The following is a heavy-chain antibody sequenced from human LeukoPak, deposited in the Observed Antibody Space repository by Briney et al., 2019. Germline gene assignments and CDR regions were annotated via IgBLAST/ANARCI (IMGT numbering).Heavy chain of an antibody. J-gene: IGHJ4*02. CDR2: IYSGGST. CDR3: ARAGYSSGYYSFDY. CDR1: GFTVSSNY. D-gene: IGHD3-22*01. Sequence: GGSLRLSCAASGFTVSSNYMSWVRQAPGKGLEWVSVIYSGGSTYYADSVKGRFTISRHNSKNTLYLQMNSLRAEDTAVYYCARAGYSSGYYSFDYWGQGTLVTVS. V-gene: IGHV3-53*04.